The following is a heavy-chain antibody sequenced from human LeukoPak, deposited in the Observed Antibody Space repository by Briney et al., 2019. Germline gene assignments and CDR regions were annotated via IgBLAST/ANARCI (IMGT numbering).Heavy chain of an antibody. CDR1: GFTFSTYA. CDR3: VKVASIPGHFDY. D-gene: IGHD2-15*01. V-gene: IGHV3-64D*08. J-gene: IGHJ4*02. CDR2: INSDGDRT. Sequence: GGSLRLSCSASGFTFSTYALYWVRQAPGKGLEYVSAINSDGDRTFYADSVKGRFTISRDNSRSTLYLQMSRLRVENTAVYYCVKVASIPGHFDYWGQGTLVTVSS.